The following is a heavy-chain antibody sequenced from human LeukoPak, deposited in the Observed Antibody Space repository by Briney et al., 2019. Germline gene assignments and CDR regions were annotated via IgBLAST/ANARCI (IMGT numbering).Heavy chain of an antibody. D-gene: IGHD6-13*01. CDR3: TRDQPFSSFDH. CDR2: IGGTNGYS. Sequence: GGSLKLSCAASGFPFSSHTMNWVRQAPGKGLELVSSIGGTNGYSFYAHSLKGRFTISRDNAKNSLSLLMNNLRAEDTAVYYCTRDQPFSSFDHWGQGILVTVSS. V-gene: IGHV3-21*01. J-gene: IGHJ4*02. CDR1: GFPFSSHT.